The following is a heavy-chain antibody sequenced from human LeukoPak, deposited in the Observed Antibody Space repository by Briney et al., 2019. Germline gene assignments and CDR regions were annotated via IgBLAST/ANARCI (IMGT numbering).Heavy chain of an antibody. CDR3: ARVPNGDSRYYYYYMDV. CDR2: INHSGST. D-gene: IGHD4-17*01. V-gene: IGHV4-34*01. Sequence: SETLSLTCAVYGGSFSGYYWSWIRQPPGKGLEWIGEINHSGSTNYNPSLKSRVTMSVDTSKNQFSLKLSSVTAADTAVYYCARVPNGDSRYYYYYMDVWGKGTTVTISS. CDR1: GGSFSGYY. J-gene: IGHJ6*03.